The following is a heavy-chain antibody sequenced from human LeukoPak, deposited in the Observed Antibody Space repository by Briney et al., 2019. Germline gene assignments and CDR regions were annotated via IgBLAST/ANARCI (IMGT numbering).Heavy chain of an antibody. J-gene: IGHJ4*02. Sequence: GASVKVSCKASGYTFTGYYKHWVRQAPGQGLEWMGWINPNSGGTNYAQKFQGRVTLTRDRSITTLYMELSSLRSDDTAIYYCVRENWHYDYWGQGTQATVSS. D-gene: IGHD1-7*01. CDR1: GYTFTGYY. CDR3: VRENWHYDY. V-gene: IGHV1-2*02. CDR2: INPNSGGT.